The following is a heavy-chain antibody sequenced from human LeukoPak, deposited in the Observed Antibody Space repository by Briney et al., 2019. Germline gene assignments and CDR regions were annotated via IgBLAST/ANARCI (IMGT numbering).Heavy chain of an antibody. D-gene: IGHD6-6*01. CDR3: ARDTAARPDGYYYYGMDV. CDR2: IYYSGST. V-gene: IGHV4-59*01. J-gene: IGHJ6*02. Sequence: PSETLSLTCTVSGGSISSYYWSWIRQPPGKGLEWIGYIYYSGSTNYNPPLKSRVTISVDTSKNQFSLKLSSVTAADTAVYYCARDTAARPDGYYYYGMDVWGQGTTVTVSS. CDR1: GGSISSYY.